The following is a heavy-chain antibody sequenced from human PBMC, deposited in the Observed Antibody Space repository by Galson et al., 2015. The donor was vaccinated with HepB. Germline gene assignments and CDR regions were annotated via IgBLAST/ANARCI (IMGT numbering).Heavy chain of an antibody. CDR1: GYTFTSYG. V-gene: IGHV1-18*01. D-gene: IGHD5-18*01. CDR3: ARDHRVGYSYGSDIDY. CDR2: ISAYNGNT. J-gene: IGHJ4*02. Sequence: QSGAEVKKPGASVKVSCKASGYTFTSYGISWVRQAPGQGLEWMGWISAYNGNTNYAQKLQGRVTMTTDTSTSTAYMELRSLRPDDTAVYYCARDHRVGYSYGSDIDYWGQGTLVTVSS.